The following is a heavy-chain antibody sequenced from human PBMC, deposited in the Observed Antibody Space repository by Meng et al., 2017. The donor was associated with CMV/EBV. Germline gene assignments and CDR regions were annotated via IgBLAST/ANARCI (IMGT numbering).Heavy chain of an antibody. Sequence: SLKISCAASGFTFSSYSMNWVRQAPGKGLEWVSGINWNSDNIGYGESVKGRFTISRDNARNSLYLQMDSLRPEDTAFYYCAKSWGGTSIRYFFDYWGQGTLVTVSS. D-gene: IGHD3-16*01. CDR1: GFTFSSYS. CDR2: INWNSDNI. CDR3: AKSWGGTSIRYFFDY. V-gene: IGHV3-9*01. J-gene: IGHJ4*02.